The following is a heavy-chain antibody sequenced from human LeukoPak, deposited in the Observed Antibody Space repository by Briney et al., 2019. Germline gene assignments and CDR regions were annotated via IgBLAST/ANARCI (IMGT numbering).Heavy chain of an antibody. Sequence: SETLSLPRTVSGGSIRSSRYYGGWIRPPPGRGGEGFGSIFYRGRTYYHPSHKRRATITRDPSKHLFSRGVSCVTGADPAVYFCARGEWYFHHWGQGTLVTVSS. CDR1: GGSIRSSRYY. CDR3: ARGEWYFHH. V-gene: IGHV4-39*07. J-gene: IGHJ1*01. CDR2: IFYRGRT. D-gene: IGHD3-3*01.